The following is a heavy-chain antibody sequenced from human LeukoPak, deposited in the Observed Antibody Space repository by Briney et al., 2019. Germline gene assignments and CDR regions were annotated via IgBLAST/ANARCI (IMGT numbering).Heavy chain of an antibody. CDR2: ISSSSSYI. Sequence: RGSLRLSCAASGSTFTSYSINWVRQAPGEGLEWVSYISSSSSYIYYADSVKGRFTISRDNAKNSLYLQMNSLRAEATAVYYCARDAIIAADGTPRWGQGTLVTVSS. CDR3: ARDAIIAADGTPR. CDR1: GSTFTSYS. J-gene: IGHJ4*02. D-gene: IGHD6-13*01. V-gene: IGHV3-21*01.